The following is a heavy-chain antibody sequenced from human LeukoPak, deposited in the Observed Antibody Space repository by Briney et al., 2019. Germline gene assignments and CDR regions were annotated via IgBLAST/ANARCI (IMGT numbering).Heavy chain of an antibody. J-gene: IGHJ4*02. CDR2: ISSWSTYK. CDR3: AREFTSLDAVFDY. V-gene: IGHV3-21*01. D-gene: IGHD3-9*01. CDR1: RFTFSSFT. Sequence: GGSLRLSCAAARFTFSSFTIHWVRQAPGEGLEWVSSISSWSTYKDYADSVKGRFTISRDNAKNSLYLQMNSLRAEDTAVYYCAREFTSLDAVFDYWGQGAVVTVSS.